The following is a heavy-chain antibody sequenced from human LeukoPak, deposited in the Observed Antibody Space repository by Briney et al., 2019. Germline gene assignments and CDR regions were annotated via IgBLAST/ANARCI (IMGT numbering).Heavy chain of an antibody. V-gene: IGHV1-46*01. Sequence: ASVKVSCKASGYTFTRYHMHWVRQAPGQGLEWMGIINPSGGSTRYAQKFQGRLTMTRDTSTSTVYMGLSSLRSEDTAVYYCARIGPARGYMDVWGKGTTVTISS. CDR2: INPSGGST. CDR3: ARIGPARGYMDV. CDR1: GYTFTRYH. J-gene: IGHJ6*03. D-gene: IGHD3-16*01.